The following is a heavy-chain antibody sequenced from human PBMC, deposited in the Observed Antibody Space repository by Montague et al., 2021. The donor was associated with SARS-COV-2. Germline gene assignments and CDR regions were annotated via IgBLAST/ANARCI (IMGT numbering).Heavy chain of an antibody. V-gene: IGHV3-30-3*01. CDR1: GFTFSSYA. D-gene: IGHD6-13*01. CDR2: ISYDGSNK. J-gene: IGHJ4*02. Sequence: SLRLSCAASGFTFSSYAMHWVRQAPGKGLEWVAVISYDGSNKYYADSVKGRFTISRDNSKNTLYLQMNSLRAEDTAVYYCARVSAGLYSTPSDYWGQGTLVTVSS. CDR3: ARVSAGLYSTPSDY.